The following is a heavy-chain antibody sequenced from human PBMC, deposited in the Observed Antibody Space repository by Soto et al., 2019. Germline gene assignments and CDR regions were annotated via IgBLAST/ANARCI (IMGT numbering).Heavy chain of an antibody. D-gene: IGHD3-9*01. CDR3: ARALILTGYYIHDAFDI. J-gene: IGHJ3*02. CDR1: GGSVSSGSYY. V-gene: IGHV4-61*01. Sequence: ETLSLTCTVSGGSVSSGSYYWTWIRQPPGKGLEWIGYIYYSGSTNYNPSLKSRVTISVDTSKNQFSLKLSSVTAADTAVYYCARALILTGYYIHDAFDIWGQGTMVTVSS. CDR2: IYYSGST.